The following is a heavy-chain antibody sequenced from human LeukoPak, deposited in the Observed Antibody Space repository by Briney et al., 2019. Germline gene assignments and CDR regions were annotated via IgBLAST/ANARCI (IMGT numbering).Heavy chain of an antibody. CDR1: GYSFISYW. J-gene: IGHJ4*02. Sequence: GESLNISCKGAGYSFISYWIAWVRQMPGKGLEWMGIIYPGDSDTRYSPSFQGQVIISADKSLNTAYLQWSSLKASDTAIYYCARHRSAGSISYFDYWGEGTLVTVSS. CDR3: ARHRSAGSISYFDY. V-gene: IGHV5-51*01. CDR2: IYPGDSDT. D-gene: IGHD3-10*01.